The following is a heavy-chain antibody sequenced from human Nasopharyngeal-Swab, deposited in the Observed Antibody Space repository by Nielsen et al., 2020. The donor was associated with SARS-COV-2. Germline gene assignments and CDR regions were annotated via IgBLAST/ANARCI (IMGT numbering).Heavy chain of an antibody. J-gene: IGHJ4*02. D-gene: IGHD3-22*01. CDR2: INAGNGNT. CDR3: ARVYYDSSGYYQY. V-gene: IGHV1-3*01. Sequence: VRQAPVQRLEWMGWINAGNGNTKYSQKFQGRVTITRDTSASTAYMELSSLRSEDTAVYYCARVYYDSSGYYQYWGQGTLVTVSS.